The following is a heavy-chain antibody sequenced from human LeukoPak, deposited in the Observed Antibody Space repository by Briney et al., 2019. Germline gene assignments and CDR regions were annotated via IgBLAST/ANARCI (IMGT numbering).Heavy chain of an antibody. D-gene: IGHD1-26*01. CDR3: AKDLTPLVGATDMDV. V-gene: IGHV3-30*18. CDR2: ISYAGSNK. CDR1: GFTFSHYG. J-gene: IGHJ6*03. Sequence: GGSLRLSCAASGFTFSHYGMHWVRQAPGKGLEWVAVISYAGSNKYSADSVKGRFTISRDNSKNTLYLQMNSLRAEDTAVYYCAKDLTPLVGATDMDVWGKGTTVTVSS.